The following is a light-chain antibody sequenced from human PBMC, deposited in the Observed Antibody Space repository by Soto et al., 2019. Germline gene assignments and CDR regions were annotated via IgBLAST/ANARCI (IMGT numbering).Light chain of an antibody. V-gene: IGLV1-44*01. CDR3: AAWDGSLNGYV. Sequence: QSVLTQPPSASETPGQSVTISCSGSNSNIGSNAVNWYQQFPGTAPTLLIYSTNERPSGVPDRFSGSKSGTSASLAISGLQSEDEADYHCAAWDGSLNGYVFGSGTKLTVL. J-gene: IGLJ1*01. CDR2: STN. CDR1: NSNIGSNA.